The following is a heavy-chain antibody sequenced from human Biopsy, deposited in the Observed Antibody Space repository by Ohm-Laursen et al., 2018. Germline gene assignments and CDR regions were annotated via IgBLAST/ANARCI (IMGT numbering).Heavy chain of an antibody. D-gene: IGHD3/OR15-3a*01. CDR1: GGSVSGYY. Sequence: TLSLTCTVSGGSVSGYYWSWIRQPPGKGLEWIGYIYYNGSTNYNPSLKSRVTISVDTSKNQFSLKLNSVPAADTAVYSCARHSPAPNWTFDYWGQGTQVTVSS. J-gene: IGHJ4*02. CDR3: ARHSPAPNWTFDY. V-gene: IGHV4-59*08. CDR2: IYYNGST.